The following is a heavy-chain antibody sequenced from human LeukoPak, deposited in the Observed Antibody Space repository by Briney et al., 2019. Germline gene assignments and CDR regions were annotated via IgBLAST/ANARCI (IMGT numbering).Heavy chain of an antibody. D-gene: IGHD4-23*01. Sequence: PGGSLRLSCGASGFTFTTYAMTWVRQAPGKGLEWVSAISGSGGSTYYADSAKGRFTISRDNAKNSLYLQMNSLRAEDTALYYCARETVGIDYWGQGTLVTVSS. CDR2: ISGSGGST. V-gene: IGHV3-23*01. CDR3: ARETVGIDY. CDR1: GFTFTTYA. J-gene: IGHJ4*02.